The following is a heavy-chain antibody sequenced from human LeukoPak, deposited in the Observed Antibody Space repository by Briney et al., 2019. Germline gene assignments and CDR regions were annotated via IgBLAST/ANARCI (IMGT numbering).Heavy chain of an antibody. V-gene: IGHV4-59*13. CDR2: IYYSGST. CDR3: ARDPLVGYCSGGSCSDAFDI. J-gene: IGHJ3*02. D-gene: IGHD2-15*01. CDR1: GGSISSYY. Sequence: PSETLSLTCTVSGGSISSYYWSWIRQPPGKGLEWIGYIYYSGSTNYNPSLKSRVTISVDTSKNQFSLKLSSVTAADTAVYYCARDPLVGYCSGGSCSDAFDIWGQGTMVTVS.